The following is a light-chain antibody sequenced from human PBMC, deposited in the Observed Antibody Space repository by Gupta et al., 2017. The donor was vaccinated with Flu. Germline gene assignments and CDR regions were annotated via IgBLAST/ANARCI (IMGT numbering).Light chain of an antibody. CDR2: QDD. CDR3: QAWDTTRSI. V-gene: IGLV3-1*01. J-gene: IGLJ2*01. CDR1: KLGDKY. Sequence: SYDLTQPPSVSVSPGQTASITCSGDKLGDKYASWYQQKPGQSPVLVIYQDDRRPSGIPERFSGSNSGNTATLTISGTQAMDEADYYCQAWDTTRSIFGGGTKLTVL.